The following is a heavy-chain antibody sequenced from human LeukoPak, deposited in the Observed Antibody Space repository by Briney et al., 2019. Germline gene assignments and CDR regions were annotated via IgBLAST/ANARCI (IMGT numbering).Heavy chain of an antibody. Sequence: KPSETLSLTCTVSGGSISSYYLSWIRQPPGKGLEWIGYIYYSGSTNYNPSLKSRVTISVDTSKNQFSLKLSSVTAADTAVYYCASVGDYVSYWGQGTLVTVSS. CDR2: IYYSGST. D-gene: IGHD4-17*01. CDR1: GGSISSYY. V-gene: IGHV4-59*08. CDR3: ASVGDYVSY. J-gene: IGHJ4*02.